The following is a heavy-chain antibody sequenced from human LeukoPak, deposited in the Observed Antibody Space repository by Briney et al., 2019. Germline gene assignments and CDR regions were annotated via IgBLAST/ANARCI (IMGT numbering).Heavy chain of an antibody. CDR3: ARGQPVRYSYFDY. V-gene: IGHV3-74*01. J-gene: IGHJ4*02. CDR1: GFTFSSYW. D-gene: IGHD3-16*02. Sequence: PGGSLRLSCAASGFTFSSYWMHWVRHAPGKGLVWVSRINSDGSSTSYADSVKGRFTISRDNAKNTLYLQMNSLRAEDTAVYYCARGQPVRYSYFDYWGQGTLVTVSS. CDR2: INSDGSST.